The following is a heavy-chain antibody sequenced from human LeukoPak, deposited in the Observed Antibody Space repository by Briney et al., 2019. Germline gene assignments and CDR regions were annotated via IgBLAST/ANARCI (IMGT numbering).Heavy chain of an antibody. Sequence: GGSLRLSCAASGFTFSSYSMNWVRQAPGKGLEWVSSISSTSSYIYYADSVKGRFTISRDNAKNSLYLQMNSLGAEDTAVYYCARVSYYDTRGYYLDYWGQGTLVTVSS. CDR3: ARVSYYDTRGYYLDY. CDR2: ISSTSSYI. CDR1: GFTFSSYS. J-gene: IGHJ4*02. V-gene: IGHV3-21*06. D-gene: IGHD3-22*01.